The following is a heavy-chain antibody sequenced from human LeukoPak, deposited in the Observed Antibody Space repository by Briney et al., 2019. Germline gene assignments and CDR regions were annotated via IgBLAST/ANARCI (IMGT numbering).Heavy chain of an antibody. Sequence: ASVKVSCKASGGTFSSYAISWVRQAPGQGLEWMGGIIPIFGTANYAQKFQGRVTITTDESTSTAYMELSSLRSEDTAVYYCARVAGSSGYYFRWFDPWGQGTLVTVSS. CDR3: ARVAGSSGYYFRWFDP. CDR2: IIPIFGTA. CDR1: GGTFSSYA. D-gene: IGHD3-22*01. J-gene: IGHJ5*02. V-gene: IGHV1-69*05.